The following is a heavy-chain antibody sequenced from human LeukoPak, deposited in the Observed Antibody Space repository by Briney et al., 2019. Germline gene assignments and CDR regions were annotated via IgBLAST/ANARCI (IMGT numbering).Heavy chain of an antibody. CDR1: GGSFSGYY. CDR3: ARVSSSWYQDWYFDL. D-gene: IGHD6-13*01. V-gene: IGHV4-59*10. Sequence: SETLSLTCAVYGGSFSGYYWSWIRQPAGKGLEWIGRIDTSGNTNYKPSLKSRVTMSVDTSQNQFSLKLSSVTAADTAVYYCARVSSSWYQDWYFDLWGRGTLVTVSS. J-gene: IGHJ2*01. CDR2: IDTSGNT.